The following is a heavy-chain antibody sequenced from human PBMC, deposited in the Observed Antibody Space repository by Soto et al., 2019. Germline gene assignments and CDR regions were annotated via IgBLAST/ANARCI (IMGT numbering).Heavy chain of an antibody. J-gene: IGHJ6*02. CDR3: XRADHSTIILFGKVTRREYFDGMDV. D-gene: IGHD3-3*02. CDR1: GGSISGGDYH. V-gene: IGHV4-30-4*01. CDR2: INYSGAA. Sequence: SETLSLTCSVSGGSISGGDYHWSWIRQAPGKGLEWIGSINYSGAASYNPSLETRVTTSIDASKNQFSLKVRSVSAADTAVYYGXRADHSTIILFGKVTRREYFDGMDVWGQGTKVTVS.